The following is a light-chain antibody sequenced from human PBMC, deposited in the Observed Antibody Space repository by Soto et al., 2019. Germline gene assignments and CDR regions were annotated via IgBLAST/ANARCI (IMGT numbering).Light chain of an antibody. CDR1: SSDIGGFNY. V-gene: IGLV2-8*01. Sequence: QSVLTQPPSASGSPGQSVTISCTGTSSDIGGFNYVSWYQQHPGKAPKLMVYEVRERPSGVPDRFSGSKSGNTASLTVSGLQAEGEADYYCISYAGNHNFVFGTGTKVT. CDR2: EVR. J-gene: IGLJ1*01. CDR3: ISYAGNHNFV.